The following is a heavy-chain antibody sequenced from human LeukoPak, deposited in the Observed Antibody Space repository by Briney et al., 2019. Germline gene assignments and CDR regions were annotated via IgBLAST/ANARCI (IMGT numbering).Heavy chain of an antibody. CDR1: GFTVSSNY. Sequence: GGSLRLSCAASGFTVSSNYMSWVRQAPGKGLEWVSVIYSGGSTYYADSVKGRFTISRDNSKNTLYLQMNSLRAEDTAVCYCARDSLSGSYYDPWGQGTLVTVSS. CDR3: ARDSLSGSYYDP. CDR2: IYSGGST. J-gene: IGHJ5*02. V-gene: IGHV3-66*02. D-gene: IGHD1-26*01.